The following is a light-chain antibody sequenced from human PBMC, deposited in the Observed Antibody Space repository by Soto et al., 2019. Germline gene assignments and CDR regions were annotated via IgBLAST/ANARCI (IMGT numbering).Light chain of an antibody. CDR3: SSYTSCSTRV. V-gene: IGLV2-14*01. CDR2: DVS. Sequence: QSALTQPASVSGSPGQSITISCTGTSSGVGGYNYVSWYQQHPGKAPKLMIYDVSNRPSGVSNRFSGSKSGNTATLTISGLQAEDEADYYCSSYTSCSTRVFGTGTKVTVL. J-gene: IGLJ1*01. CDR1: SSGVGGYNY.